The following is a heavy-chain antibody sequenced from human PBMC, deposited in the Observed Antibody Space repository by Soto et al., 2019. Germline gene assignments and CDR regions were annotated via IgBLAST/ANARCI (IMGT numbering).Heavy chain of an antibody. Sequence: EVQLVESGGGLVKPGGSLRLSCAASGFTFSRAWMNWVRQAPGKGLEWVGRIKSKNDGGIEDYAAPVQGRFTMSRDDSKNKVYLQMNSLKTEDTAVYYGTTSEQWCGDRPPGVWGQGTTVTVS. CDR1: GFTFSRAW. J-gene: IGHJ6*02. CDR2: IKSKNDGGIE. CDR3: TTSEQWCGDRPPGV. D-gene: IGHD3-10*01. V-gene: IGHV3-15*07.